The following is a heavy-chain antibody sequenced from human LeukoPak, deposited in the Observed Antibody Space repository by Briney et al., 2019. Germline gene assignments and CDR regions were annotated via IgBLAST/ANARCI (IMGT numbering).Heavy chain of an antibody. CDR3: ARVYDVNWGGFDY. D-gene: IGHD7-27*01. Sequence: PGGSLRLSCAASGFTFSSYWMHWVRQAPGKGLVWVSRINSDGSSTSYADSVKGRFTISRDDAKNTLYLQMNSPRAEDTAVYYCARVYDVNWGGFDYWGQGTLVIVSS. CDR2: INSDGSST. J-gene: IGHJ4*02. CDR1: GFTFSSYW. V-gene: IGHV3-74*01.